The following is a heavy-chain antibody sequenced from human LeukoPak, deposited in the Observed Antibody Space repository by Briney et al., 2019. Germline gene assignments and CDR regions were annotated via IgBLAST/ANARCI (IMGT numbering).Heavy chain of an antibody. D-gene: IGHD2-2*01. J-gene: IGHJ6*02. CDR1: GYTFTSYD. V-gene: IGHV1-8*01. CDR2: MNPNSGNT. Sequence: ASVKVSCKASGYTFTSYDINWVRQATGQGLEWMGWMNPNSGNTGYAQKFQGRVTMTRNTSISTAYMELSSLRSEDTAVHYCARDIVVVPAAPLDYYYGMDVWGQGTTVTVSS. CDR3: ARDIVVVPAAPLDYYYGMDV.